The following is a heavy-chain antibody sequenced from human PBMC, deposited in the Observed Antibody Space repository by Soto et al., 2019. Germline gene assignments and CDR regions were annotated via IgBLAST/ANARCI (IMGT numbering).Heavy chain of an antibody. CDR2: ISGSGGST. Sequence: GGSLRLSCAASGFTFSSYAMSWVRQAPGKGLEWVSAISGSGGSTYYADSVKGRFTISRDNSKNTLYLQMNSLRAEDTAVYYCASHPATMTTVTSTFDYWGQGTLVTVSS. CDR3: ASHPATMTTVTSTFDY. V-gene: IGHV3-23*01. CDR1: GFTFSSYA. D-gene: IGHD4-17*01. J-gene: IGHJ4*02.